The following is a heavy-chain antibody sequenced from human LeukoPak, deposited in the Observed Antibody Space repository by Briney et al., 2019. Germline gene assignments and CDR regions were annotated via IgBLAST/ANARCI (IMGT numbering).Heavy chain of an antibody. CDR1: GYTFTSYG. D-gene: IGHD3-10*01. CDR2: ISAYNGNT. J-gene: IGHJ3*02. Sequence: ASVKVSCKASGYTFTSYGISWVRQAPGQGLEWMGWISAYNGNTNYAQKLQGRVTMTTDTSTSTAYTELRSLRSDDTAVYYCARDFARGVIITADAFDIWGQGTMVTVSS. V-gene: IGHV1-18*01. CDR3: ARDFARGVIITADAFDI.